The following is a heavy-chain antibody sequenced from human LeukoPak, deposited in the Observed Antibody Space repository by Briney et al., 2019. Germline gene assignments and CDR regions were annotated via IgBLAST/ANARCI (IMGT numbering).Heavy chain of an antibody. D-gene: IGHD4-17*01. V-gene: IGHV3-23*01. CDR3: AKSTVTLLYYFDF. CDR2: ISGGGGST. CDR1: GFTFSSYA. Sequence: PGGSLRLSCAASGFTFSSYAMSWVRQAPGKGLEWVSGISGGGGSTYYAASVKGRFTISRDISKNTLDLQMNSLRVEDTAVYYCAKSTVTLLYYFDFWGQGTLVAVSS. J-gene: IGHJ4*02.